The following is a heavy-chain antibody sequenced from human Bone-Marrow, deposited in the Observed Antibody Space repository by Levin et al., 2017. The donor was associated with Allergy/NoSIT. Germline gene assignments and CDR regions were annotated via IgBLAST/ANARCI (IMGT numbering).Heavy chain of an antibody. CDR3: ARGSYYYDSSGFTPTDG. CDR1: GYTFTGYY. V-gene: IGHV1-2*02. J-gene: IGHJ4*02. CDR2: INPNSGGT. D-gene: IGHD3-22*01. Sequence: GESLKISCKASGYTFTGYYMHWVRQAPGQGLEWMGWINPNSGGTNYAQKFQGRVTMTRDTSISTAYMELSRLRSDDTAVYYCARGSYYYDSSGFTPTDGWGQGTLVTVSS.